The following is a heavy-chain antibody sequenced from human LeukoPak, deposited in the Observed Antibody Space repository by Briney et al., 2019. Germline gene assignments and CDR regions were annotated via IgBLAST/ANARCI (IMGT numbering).Heavy chain of an antibody. Sequence: GGSLRLSCAASRFTFSNAWMNWVRQAPGKGLEWVSSIGSSGTYIFYTDSVKGRFTVSRDNAKSSLDLQMNSLTAEDTAVYYCARGDRGRQHWLPAYWGQGTLVTVST. D-gene: IGHD5-18*01. CDR1: RFTFSNAW. J-gene: IGHJ4*02. CDR2: IGSSGTYI. V-gene: IGHV3-21*01. CDR3: ARGDRGRQHWLPAY.